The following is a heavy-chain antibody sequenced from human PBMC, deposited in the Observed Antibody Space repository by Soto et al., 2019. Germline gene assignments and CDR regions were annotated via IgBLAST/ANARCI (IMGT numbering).Heavy chain of an antibody. J-gene: IGHJ5*02. CDR1: GDSVSSNSAA. D-gene: IGHD1-7*01. CDR2: TYYRSKWYN. CDR3: ARDGLTGTTWEVNWFDP. V-gene: IGHV6-1*01. Sequence: SQTLSLTCAISGDSVSSNSAAWNWIRQSPSRGLEWLGRTYYRSKWYNDYAVSVKSRITINPDTSKNQFSLQLNSVTPEDTAVCYCARDGLTGTTWEVNWFDPWGQGTLVTAPQ.